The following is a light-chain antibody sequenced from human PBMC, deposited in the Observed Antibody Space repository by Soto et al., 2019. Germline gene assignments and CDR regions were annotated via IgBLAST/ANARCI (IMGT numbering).Light chain of an antibody. CDR2: KAS. Sequence: DIPMTQSPSTLSAFVGDRVTITCRASQSISSWLAWYQQKPGKAPNLLITKASSLESGVPSRFSGSASGTDFTLTISSLQPDDFATYYCQQYNSYPLTFGGGTKVDIK. J-gene: IGKJ4*01. CDR1: QSISSW. CDR3: QQYNSYPLT. V-gene: IGKV1-5*03.